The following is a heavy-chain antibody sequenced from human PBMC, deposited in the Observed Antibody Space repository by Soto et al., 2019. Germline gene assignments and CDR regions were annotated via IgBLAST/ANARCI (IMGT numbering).Heavy chain of an antibody. CDR2: ISYDGSNK. J-gene: IGHJ3*02. CDR1: GFTFSSYV. Sequence: PGGSLRLSCAASGFTFSSYVMHWVRQSPGKGLEWVAVISYDGSNKYYADSVKGRFTISRDNSKNTLYLQMNGLRAEDTAVYYCANEDEDAFDIWGQGTMVPVSS. CDR3: ANEDEDAFDI. V-gene: IGHV3-30*18.